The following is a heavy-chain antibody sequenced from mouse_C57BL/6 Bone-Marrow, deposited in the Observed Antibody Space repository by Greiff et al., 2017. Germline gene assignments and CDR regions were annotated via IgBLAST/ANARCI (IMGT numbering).Heavy chain of an antibody. CDR3: TTRQLDHYYAMDY. V-gene: IGHV14-4*01. D-gene: IGHD6-1*01. Sequence: DVKLVESGAELVRPGASVKLSCTASGFNIKDYYMHWVKQRPEQGLEWIGWIDPENGDTEYAPKFQGKATITADTSSTTAYLQISSLTSEDTAVYYCTTRQLDHYYAMDYWGRGTSVTVSS. J-gene: IGHJ4*01. CDR2: IDPENGDT. CDR1: GFNIKDYY.